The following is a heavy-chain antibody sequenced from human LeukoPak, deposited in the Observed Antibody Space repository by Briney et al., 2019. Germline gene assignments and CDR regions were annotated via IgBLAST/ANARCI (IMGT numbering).Heavy chain of an antibody. CDR3: ARDRIAARLTVD. J-gene: IGHJ4*02. V-gene: IGHV4-39*07. CDR1: GGSISSSSYY. CDR2: IYYSGST. D-gene: IGHD6-6*01. Sequence: PSETLSLTCTVSGGSISSSSYYWGWIRQPPGKGLEWIGSIYYSGSTYYNPSLKSRVTISVDTSKNQFSLKLSSVTAADTAVCYCARDRIAARLTVDWGQGTLVTVSS.